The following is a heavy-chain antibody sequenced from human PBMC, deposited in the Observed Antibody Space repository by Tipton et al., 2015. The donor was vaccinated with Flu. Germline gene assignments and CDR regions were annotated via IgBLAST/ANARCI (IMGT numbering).Heavy chain of an antibody. Sequence: TLSLTCTVSGDSISSHHWSWIRQPPGEGLEWIGYIYTRGRSNYNPSVESRVTISADTSKNQFSLKLSSVTAADTAVYYCARLGDSTDSSDWGRYFDLWGRGTLVTVSS. CDR1: GDSISSHH. D-gene: IGHD2/OR15-2a*01. CDR2: IYTRGRS. J-gene: IGHJ2*01. V-gene: IGHV4-4*08. CDR3: ARLGDSTDSSDWGRYFDL.